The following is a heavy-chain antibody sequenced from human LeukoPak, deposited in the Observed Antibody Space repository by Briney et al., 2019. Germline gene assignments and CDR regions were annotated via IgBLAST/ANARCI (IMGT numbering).Heavy chain of an antibody. CDR3: ARDTGRGYCTSTSCQHGMDV. D-gene: IGHD2-2*01. J-gene: IGHJ6*02. CDR1: GFTFSNYS. V-gene: IGHV3-23*01. Sequence: GSLRPSCIASGFTFSNYSMSLVRPTPDKGLEGGGTTVGRGGDTYHADFVKGRFTVSRDNSKNTLYLQMNSLRAEDTAVYYCARDTGRGYCTSTSCQHGMDVWGQGTTVTVSS. CDR2: TVGRGGDT.